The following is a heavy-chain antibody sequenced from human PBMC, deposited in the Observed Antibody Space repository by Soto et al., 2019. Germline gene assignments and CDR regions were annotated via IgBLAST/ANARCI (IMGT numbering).Heavy chain of an antibody. J-gene: IGHJ4*02. CDR1: GGTFSSYA. V-gene: IGHV1-69*13. CDR2: IIPILGTA. CDR3: AREVPQYYDF. D-gene: IGHD3-3*01. Sequence: ASVKVSCKASGGTFSSYAISWVRQAPGQGLEWMGGIIPILGTANYAQKFQGRVTITADESTSTAYMELSSLRSEDTAVYYCAREVPQYYDFWGQGTLVTVSS.